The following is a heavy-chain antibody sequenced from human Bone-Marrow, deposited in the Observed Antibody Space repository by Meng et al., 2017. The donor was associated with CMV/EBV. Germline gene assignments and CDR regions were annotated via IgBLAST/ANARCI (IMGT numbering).Heavy chain of an antibody. V-gene: IGHV4-34*01. CDR3: ARVLGTVTTNWFDP. Sequence: CAVETLSFRGYYWAWIRQPPGKGLEWIGKINDRRSTNYDPSLKSRVTMSIDTAKAHFSLKLTSVTAADTAVYYCARVLGTVTTNWFDPWGQGTLVTVSS. J-gene: IGHJ5*02. CDR2: INDRRST. CDR1: TLSFRGYY. D-gene: IGHD4-17*01.